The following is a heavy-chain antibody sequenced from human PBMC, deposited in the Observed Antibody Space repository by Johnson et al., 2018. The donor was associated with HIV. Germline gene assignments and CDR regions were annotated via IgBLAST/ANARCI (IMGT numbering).Heavy chain of an antibody. Sequence: VQLVESGGGLVQPGGSLRLSCATSGFTFSSYWMSWVRQAPGKGLEWVAVISYDGSNKYYADSVKGRFTISRDNSKNTRYLQMNSLRAEDTAVYYCAKIKSWELLGAFDIWGQGTMVTVSS. CDR3: AKIKSWELLGAFDI. D-gene: IGHD1-26*01. V-gene: IGHV3-30*18. J-gene: IGHJ3*02. CDR1: GFTFSSYW. CDR2: ISYDGSNK.